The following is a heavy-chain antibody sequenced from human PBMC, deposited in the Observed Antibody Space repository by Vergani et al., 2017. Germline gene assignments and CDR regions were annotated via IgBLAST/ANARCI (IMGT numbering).Heavy chain of an antibody. D-gene: IGHD4-17*01. CDR3: ARMNVVYMFCYGDSQEPYNWFDP. J-gene: IGHJ5*02. Sequence: QLQLQESGPGLVKPSETLSLTCTVSGGSISSSSYYWGWIRQPPGKGLEWIGSIYYSGSPYYNPSLKSRVTISVDTSKNQFSLKLSSVTAADTAVYYCARMNVVYMFCYGDSQEPYNWFDPWGQGTLVTVSS. V-gene: IGHV4-39*01. CDR2: IYYSGSP. CDR1: GGSISSSSYY.